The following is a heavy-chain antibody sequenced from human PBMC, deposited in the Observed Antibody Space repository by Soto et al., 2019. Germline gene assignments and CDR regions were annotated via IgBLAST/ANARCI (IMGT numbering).Heavy chain of an antibody. D-gene: IGHD3-10*01. Sequence: SETLSLTCTVSGGSISSSSYYWGWIRQPPGKGLEWIGSIYYSGSTYYNPSLKSRVTISVDTSKNQFSLKLSSVTAADTAVYYCARFTRYGSGSYYNYWGQGTLVTVSS. V-gene: IGHV4-39*01. CDR1: GGSISSSSYY. CDR2: IYYSGST. CDR3: ARFTRYGSGSYYNY. J-gene: IGHJ4*02.